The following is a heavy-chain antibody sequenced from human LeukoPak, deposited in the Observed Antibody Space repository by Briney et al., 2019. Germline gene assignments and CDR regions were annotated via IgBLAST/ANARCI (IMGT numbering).Heavy chain of an antibody. CDR1: GGSISSSSYY. J-gene: IGHJ6*03. CDR2: IYYSGST. D-gene: IGHD1-14*01. Sequence: SETLSLTCTVSGGSISSSSYYWGWIRQPPGKGLEWIGSIYYSGSTNYNPSLKSRVTMSIDTSKNQFSLKLSSVTAADTAVYYCARAYKGSISLNYYYYMDVWGKGTTVTVSS. V-gene: IGHV4-39*07. CDR3: ARAYKGSISLNYYYYMDV.